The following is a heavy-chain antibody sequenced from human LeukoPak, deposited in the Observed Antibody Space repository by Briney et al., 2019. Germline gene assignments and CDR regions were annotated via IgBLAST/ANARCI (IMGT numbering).Heavy chain of an antibody. D-gene: IGHD2-2*01. CDR1: GYSFSTYW. CDR2: IYPGDSDI. CDR3: ARHMVKNKGYCSGSTCYDAFDI. J-gene: IGHJ3*02. V-gene: IGHV5-51*01. Sequence: GESLKISCKGSGYSFSTYWIAWARHMPEKGLEWMGFIYPGDSDIRYSPSFQGQVTISADKSINTAYLQWSILKASDTAMYYCARHMVKNKGYCSGSTCYDAFDIWGQGTTVTVSS.